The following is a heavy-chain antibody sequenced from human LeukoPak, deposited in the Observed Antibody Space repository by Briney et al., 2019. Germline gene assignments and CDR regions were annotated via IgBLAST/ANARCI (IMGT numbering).Heavy chain of an antibody. Sequence: PGGSLRLSCAASGFTFSSYAMSWVRQAPGKGLEWVSAISGSGGRTYYADSVKGRFTISRGNSKNTLYLQMNSLRDEDTAVYYCTKSVVEGFEDYWGQGTLVTVSS. J-gene: IGHJ4*02. CDR3: TKSVVEGFEDY. CDR1: GFTFSSYA. CDR2: ISGSGGRT. V-gene: IGHV3-23*01. D-gene: IGHD2-15*01.